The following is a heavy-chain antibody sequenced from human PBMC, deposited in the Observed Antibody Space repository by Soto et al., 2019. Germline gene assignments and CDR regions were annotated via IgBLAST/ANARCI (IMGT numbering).Heavy chain of an antibody. CDR2: ISSNGGST. J-gene: IGHJ6*01. D-gene: IGHD4-17*01. Sequence: EVQLVESGGGLVQPGGSLRLSCAASGFTFSSYAMHWVRQAPGKGLEYVSAISSNGGSTYYANSVKGRFTISRDNSKNTLYLQMGSLRAEDMAVYYCARDSYYGAPRDYYYDGMDVW. CDR1: GFTFSSYA. CDR3: ARDSYYGAPRDYYYDGMDV. V-gene: IGHV3-64*01.